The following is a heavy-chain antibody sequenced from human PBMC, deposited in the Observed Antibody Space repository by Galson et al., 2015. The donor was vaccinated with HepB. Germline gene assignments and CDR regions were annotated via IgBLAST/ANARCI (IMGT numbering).Heavy chain of an antibody. CDR3: AREGGGGWRSGYYRQYFDY. Sequence: SLRLSCAASGFTFSSYSMNWVRQAPGKGLEWVSSISSSSSYIYYADSVKGRFTISRDNAKNSLYLQMNSLRAEDTAVYYCAREGGGGWRSGYYRQYFDYWGQGTLVTVSS. CDR2: ISSSSSYI. J-gene: IGHJ4*02. V-gene: IGHV3-21*01. CDR1: GFTFSSYS. D-gene: IGHD3-3*01.